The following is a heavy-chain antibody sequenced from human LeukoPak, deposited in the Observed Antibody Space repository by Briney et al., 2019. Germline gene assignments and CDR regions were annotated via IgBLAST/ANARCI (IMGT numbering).Heavy chain of an antibody. D-gene: IGHD3-22*01. CDR1: GGSISSGGYY. Sequence: SETLSLTCTVSGGSISSGGYYWSWIRQPPGKGPEWIGYIYHSGSTYYNPSLKSRVTISVDRSKNQFSLKLSSVTAADTAVYYCARSSRAAYDSSGYYYGYFQHWGQGTLVTVSS. CDR3: ARSSRAAYDSSGYYYGYFQH. J-gene: IGHJ1*01. CDR2: IYHSGST. V-gene: IGHV4-30-2*01.